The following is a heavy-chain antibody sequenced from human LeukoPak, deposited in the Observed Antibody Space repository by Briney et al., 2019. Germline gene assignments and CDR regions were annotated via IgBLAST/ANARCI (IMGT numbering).Heavy chain of an antibody. CDR3: ASIRFLEWHFDY. V-gene: IGHV1-2*06. CDR1: GYTFTGYY. Sequence: GASVKVSCKASGYTFTGYYIHWVRQAPGQGLEWVGRINPNSGGTNYAQKFQGRVTMTRDTSISTAYMELSRLRSDDTAVYYCASIRFLEWHFDYWGQGTLVTVSS. CDR2: INPNSGGT. D-gene: IGHD3-3*01. J-gene: IGHJ4*02.